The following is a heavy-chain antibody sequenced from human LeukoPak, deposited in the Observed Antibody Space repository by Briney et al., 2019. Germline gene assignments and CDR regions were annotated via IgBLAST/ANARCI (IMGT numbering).Heavy chain of an antibody. Sequence: GGSLRLSCAASGLSVSGFWMHWVRQAPGKELVWVARINVEGDYIDYAESVRGRFTISRDSAKNTLYLQMNSVRAEDTAVYSCARDLTGPYDHWGQGTLVTVSS. D-gene: IGHD3-22*01. CDR2: INVEGDYI. CDR3: ARDLTGPYDH. CDR1: GLSVSGFW. V-gene: IGHV3-74*01. J-gene: IGHJ4*02.